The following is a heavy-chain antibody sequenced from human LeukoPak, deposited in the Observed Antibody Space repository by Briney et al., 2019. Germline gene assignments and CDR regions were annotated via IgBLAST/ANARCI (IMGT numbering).Heavy chain of an antibody. CDR2: ISSSGSTI. CDR3: TRENRGYTYGPIGDFYYGMDV. Sequence: GGSLRLSCAASGFTFSDYYMSWIRQAPGKGLEWVSYISSSGSTIYYADSVKGRFTISRDKSKNTLFLQMPSLRVEDTAVYYCTRENRGYTYGPIGDFYYGMDVWGQGTTVTVSS. J-gene: IGHJ6*02. CDR1: GFTFSDYY. D-gene: IGHD5-18*01. V-gene: IGHV3-11*01.